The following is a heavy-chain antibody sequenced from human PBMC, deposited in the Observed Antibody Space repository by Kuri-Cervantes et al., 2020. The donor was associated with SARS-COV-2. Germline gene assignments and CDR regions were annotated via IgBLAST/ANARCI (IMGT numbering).Heavy chain of an antibody. V-gene: IGHV4-39*07. Sequence: ESLKISCTVSGGSISSSSYYWGWIRQPPGKGLEWIGSIYYSGSTYYNPSLKSRVTISVDTSKNQFSLKLSSVTAADTAVYYCARVGLWAERSGYYYYFDYWGQGTLVTVSS. CDR1: GGSISSSSYY. CDR2: IYYSGST. D-gene: IGHD3-22*01. J-gene: IGHJ4*02. CDR3: ARVGLWAERSGYYYYFDY.